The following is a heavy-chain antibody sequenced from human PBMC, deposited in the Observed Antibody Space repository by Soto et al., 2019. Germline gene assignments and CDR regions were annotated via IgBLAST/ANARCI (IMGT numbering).Heavy chain of an antibody. CDR1: GGSISSGDYY. D-gene: IGHD1-1*01. CDR2: IYYSGRT. V-gene: IGHV4-30-4*01. J-gene: IGHJ4*01. CDR3: ARVRRQARTTDY. Sequence: QVQLQESGPGLVKPSQTLSLTCTVSGGSISSGDYYWSWIRQPPGKGLEWIGYIYYSGRTYYNPSLTSRVTISVDPSKNQSSLKLSSVTAADTAVYCCARVRRQARTTDYWGQGTLVTVSS.